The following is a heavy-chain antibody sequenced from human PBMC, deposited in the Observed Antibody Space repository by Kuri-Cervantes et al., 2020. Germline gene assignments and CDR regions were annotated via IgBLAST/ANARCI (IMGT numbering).Heavy chain of an antibody. CDR2: ISYDGSNK. V-gene: IGHV3-30-3*01. CDR3: ARGGERLLWFGELLADYYYGMDV. Sequence: GESLKISCAASGFTFSSYAMHWVRQAPGKGLEWVAVISYDGSNKYYADSVKGRFTISRDNSKNTLYLQMNSLRAEDTAVYYCARGGERLLWFGELLADYYYGMDVWGQGTTVTVSS. CDR1: GFTFSSYA. D-gene: IGHD3-10*01. J-gene: IGHJ6*02.